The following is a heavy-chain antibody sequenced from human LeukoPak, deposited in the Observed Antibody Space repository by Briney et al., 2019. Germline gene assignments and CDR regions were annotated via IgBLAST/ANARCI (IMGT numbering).Heavy chain of an antibody. CDR2: IIPILGIA. CDR1: GGTXISYA. D-gene: IGHD2-15*01. CDR3: ARVSDLGYCSGGSCYGLDY. J-gene: IGHJ4*02. V-gene: IGHV1-69*04. Sequence: SVKVSCKASGGTXISYAISWVRQAPGQGLEWMGRIIPILGIANYAQKFQGRVTITADKSTSTAYMELSSLRSEDTAVYYCARVSDLGYCSGGSCYGLDYWGQGTLVTVSS.